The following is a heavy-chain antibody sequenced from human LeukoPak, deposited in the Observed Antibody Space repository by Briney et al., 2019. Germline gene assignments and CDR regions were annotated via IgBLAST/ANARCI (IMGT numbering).Heavy chain of an antibody. CDR1: GGSFSGYY. J-gene: IGHJ6*02. Sequence: SETLSLTCAVYGGSFSGYYWSWIRQPPGKGLEWIGEINHSGSTNYNPSLKSRVTISVDTSKNQFSLKLSSVTAADTAVYYCARLRVRYFDWLPPTDYYYYGMDVWGQGTTVTVSS. D-gene: IGHD3-9*01. CDR2: INHSGST. CDR3: ARLRVRYFDWLPPTDYYYYGMDV. V-gene: IGHV4-34*01.